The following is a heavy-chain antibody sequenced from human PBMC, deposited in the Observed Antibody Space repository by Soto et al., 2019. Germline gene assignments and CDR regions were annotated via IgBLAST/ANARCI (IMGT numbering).Heavy chain of an antibody. CDR2: IYHCGST. D-gene: IGHD6-13*01. V-gene: IGHV4-30-2*01. J-gene: IGHJ4*02. CDR3: ARWVAAAGRFDY. Sequence: SETLSLTCAVSGGSISSGGYSWSWIRQPPGKGLEWIGYIYHCGSTYYNPSLKSRVTISVDRSKNQFSLKLSSVTAADTAVYYCARWVAAAGRFDYWGQGTLVTVSS. CDR1: GGSISSGGYS.